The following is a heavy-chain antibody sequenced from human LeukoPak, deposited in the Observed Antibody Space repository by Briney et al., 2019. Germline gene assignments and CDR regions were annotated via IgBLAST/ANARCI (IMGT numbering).Heavy chain of an antibody. Sequence: GGSLRLSCAASGFTFSDYAMSWVRQAPGKGLEWVSGISGSGGSTYYADTVKGRFTISRDSSKNTLYLQMNSLRAEDTAVYYCARDQDYYFDYWGQGTLVTVSS. CDR1: GFTFSDYA. CDR3: ARDQDYYFDY. CDR2: ISGSGGST. V-gene: IGHV3-23*01. J-gene: IGHJ4*02.